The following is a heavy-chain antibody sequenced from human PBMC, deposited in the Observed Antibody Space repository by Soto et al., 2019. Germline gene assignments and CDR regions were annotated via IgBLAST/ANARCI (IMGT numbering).Heavy chain of an antibody. V-gene: IGHV1-69*01. CDR1: GGTFSSYA. D-gene: IGHD5-12*01. J-gene: IGHJ6*02. Sequence: QVQLVQSGAEVKKPGSSVQVSCKASGGTFSSYAISWVRQAPGQGLEWMGGIIPIFGTANYAQKFQGRVRITADESKSTAYTELSSLRSEDTAVYYCASKVARYYYDYGMDVWGQGTTVTVSS. CDR2: IIPIFGTA. CDR3: ASKVARYYYDYGMDV.